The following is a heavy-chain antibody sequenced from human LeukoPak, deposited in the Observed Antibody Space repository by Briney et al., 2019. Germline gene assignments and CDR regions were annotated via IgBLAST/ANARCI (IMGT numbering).Heavy chain of an antibody. D-gene: IGHD5-12*01. CDR2: INPSGGST. CDR1: GYTFTSYY. CDR3: ARVWDSSGYDSSFDY. J-gene: IGHJ4*02. Sequence: ASVKVSCKASGYTFTSYYMHWVRQAPGQGLEWMGIINPSGGSTSYAQKFQGRVTMTRDTSTSTVYMELSSLRSEDTAVYCCARVWDSSGYDSSFDYWGQGTLVTVSS. V-gene: IGHV1-46*01.